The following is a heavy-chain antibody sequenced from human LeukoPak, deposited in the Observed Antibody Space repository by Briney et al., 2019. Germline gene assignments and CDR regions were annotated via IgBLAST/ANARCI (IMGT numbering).Heavy chain of an antibody. D-gene: IGHD3-16*02. Sequence: ASVKVSCKASGGTFSSYAISWVRQAPGQGLEWMGGIIPIFGTANYAQKFQGRVTITADKSTSTDYMELSSLRSEDTAVYYCARDNPVGDIAWWFDPWGQGTLVTVSS. CDR3: ARDNPVGDIAWWFDP. V-gene: IGHV1-69*06. CDR1: GGTFSSYA. J-gene: IGHJ5*02. CDR2: IIPIFGTA.